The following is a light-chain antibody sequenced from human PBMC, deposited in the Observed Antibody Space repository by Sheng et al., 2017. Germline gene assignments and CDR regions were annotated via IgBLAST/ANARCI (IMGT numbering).Light chain of an antibody. CDR3: QVWDSSTLL. V-gene: IGLV3-1*01. J-gene: IGLJ3*02. CDR1: QLSNKY. Sequence: YELTQPPSVSVAPGQAASITCSGDQLSNKYTSWYQHNPGQSPVLVIYQDYKRPSGIPERFSGSSSGNTATLTISGTQAMDEADYYCQVWDSSTLLFDGGTKLTVL. CDR2: QDY.